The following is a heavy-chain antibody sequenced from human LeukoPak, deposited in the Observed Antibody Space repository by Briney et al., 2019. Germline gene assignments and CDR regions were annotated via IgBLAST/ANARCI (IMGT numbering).Heavy chain of an antibody. J-gene: IGHJ4*02. CDR3: ARASGYSGYDHEGFDY. D-gene: IGHD5-12*01. CDR2: IYYSGST. Sequence: SETLSLTCTVSGGSISSYYWSWIRQPPGKGLGWIGYIYYSGSTNYNPSLKSRVTISVDTSKNQFSLKLSSVTAADTAVYYCARASGYSGYDHEGFDYWGQGTLVTVSS. V-gene: IGHV4-59*01. CDR1: GGSISSYY.